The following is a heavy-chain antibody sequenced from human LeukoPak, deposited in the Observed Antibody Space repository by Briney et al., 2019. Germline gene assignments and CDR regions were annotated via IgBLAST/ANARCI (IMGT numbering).Heavy chain of an antibody. CDR3: ARDLNWKAPW. J-gene: IGHJ4*02. CDR2: INHSGSI. V-gene: IGHV4-34*01. CDR1: GWPFSGYY. Sequence: SESLSLTCAVYGWPFSGYYWTWIRQPPGKGLEWIGEINHSGSINYNPSLKSRVTISGGTSKNQFSLKQSSVTAADTAVYYCARDLNWKAPWWGQGTLVTVSS. D-gene: IGHD1-20*01.